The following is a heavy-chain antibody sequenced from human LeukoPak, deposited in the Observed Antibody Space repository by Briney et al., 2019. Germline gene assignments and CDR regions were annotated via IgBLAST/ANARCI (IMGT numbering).Heavy chain of an antibody. J-gene: IGHJ5*01. D-gene: IGHD4-17*01. CDR2: ISASGGGT. CDR3: AKEGNDYGDYVFDS. V-gene: IGHV3-23*01. CDR1: GFTFSSYA. Sequence: TGGSLRLSCAASGFTFSSYAMSWVRQAPGKGLEWVSDISASGGGTYYAGSVKGRFTISRDNSKNTLYLRMNSLRAEDTALYYCAKEGNDYGDYVFDSWGQGTLVTVSS.